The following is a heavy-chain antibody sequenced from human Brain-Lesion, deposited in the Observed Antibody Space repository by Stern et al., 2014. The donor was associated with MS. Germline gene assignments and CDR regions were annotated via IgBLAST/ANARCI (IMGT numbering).Heavy chain of an antibody. D-gene: IGHD4-17*01. CDR1: GFTFSYHA. CDR2: ISYDGSDK. V-gene: IGHV3-30*01. J-gene: IGHJ4*02. CDR3: ARGGAVTTSDYYLDY. Sequence: QVQLGQSGGGVVQPVRSLRLSCAASGFTFSYHAMHWVRQAPGKGLEWVALISYDGSDKNDADSVKGRFTISRDNSRNTLYLQMNSLRVDDTAVYYCARGGAVTTSDYYLDYWGQGILVTVSS.